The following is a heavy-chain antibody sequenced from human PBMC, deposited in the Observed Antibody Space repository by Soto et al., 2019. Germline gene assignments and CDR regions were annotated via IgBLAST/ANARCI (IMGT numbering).Heavy chain of an antibody. V-gene: IGHV6-1*01. J-gene: IGHJ4*02. D-gene: IGHD6-13*01. CDR2: TYYRSKWYS. Sequence: QVQLQQSGPGLVKPSQTLSLTCAISVDRVSIFSLVWNCVSPSRSGGLVWLGRTYYRSKWYSEYAISVQSRITVNADTSKNQVSLQLDSVTPDDTAVYYCARLIGNSWLDYWGQGTLVTVSS. CDR1: VDRVSIFSLV. CDR3: ARLIGNSWLDY.